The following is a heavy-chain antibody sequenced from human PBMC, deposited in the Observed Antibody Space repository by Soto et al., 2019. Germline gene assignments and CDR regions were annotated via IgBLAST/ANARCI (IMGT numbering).Heavy chain of an antibody. V-gene: IGHV2-70*01. CDR3: ARIPHYSDSYYMDN. D-gene: IGHD2-21*01. J-gene: IGHJ4*02. Sequence: GSGPTLVNPTQTLTLTCTFSGFSLSTLGTRVTWIRQPPGKALEWLALINWDNNKYYSTSLKTRLTISRDTSKNQVVLTMTNVDPVDTATYYCARIPHYSDSYYMDNWGQGTLVTVSS. CDR1: GFSLSTLGTR. CDR2: INWDNNK.